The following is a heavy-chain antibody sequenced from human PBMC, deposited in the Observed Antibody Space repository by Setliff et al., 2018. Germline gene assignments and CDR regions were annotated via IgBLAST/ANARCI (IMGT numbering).Heavy chain of an antibody. Sequence: GASVKVSCKASGYSFIDYYIHWVRQAPGQGPEWMGRVNPKNGGILYSQKFEGRVSMTGDRTISPVYMDLRSLTFDDTAVYYCARPRSNYNRGAFSIWGQGTMVTVSS. V-gene: IGHV1-2*06. CDR1: GYSFIDYY. D-gene: IGHD3-10*01. CDR3: ARPRSNYNRGAFSI. J-gene: IGHJ3*02. CDR2: VNPKNGGI.